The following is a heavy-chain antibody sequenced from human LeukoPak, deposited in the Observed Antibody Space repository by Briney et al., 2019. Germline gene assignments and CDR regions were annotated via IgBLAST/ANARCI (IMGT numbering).Heavy chain of an antibody. D-gene: IGHD6-19*01. CDR3: AKDKDIAVAGFTWGDY. J-gene: IGHJ4*02. Sequence: GSLRLSFAASGFPFNTYALSWVRQAPGEGLEWVSAITGSGDTTYYADSVKGRFTISRDNFKNTLYLQMNSLRAEDTAIYYCAKDKDIAVAGFTWGDYWGQGTLVTVSS. V-gene: IGHV3-23*01. CDR1: GFPFNTYA. CDR2: ITGSGDTT.